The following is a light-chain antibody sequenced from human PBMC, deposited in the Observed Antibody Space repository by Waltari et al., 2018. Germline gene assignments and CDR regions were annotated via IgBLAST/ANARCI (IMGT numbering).Light chain of an antibody. CDR2: GTF. Sequence: IVMTQSPATLSVSPGETVSLSCRAGQSVSPKLAWYQQKPGQAPRLLIYGTFVRATGIPGRFSGSESGTEFTLTISSLQSEDFALYYCQRYHDSPRTFGGGTKVEI. CDR3: QRYHDSPRT. CDR1: QSVSPK. J-gene: IGKJ4*01. V-gene: IGKV3-15*01.